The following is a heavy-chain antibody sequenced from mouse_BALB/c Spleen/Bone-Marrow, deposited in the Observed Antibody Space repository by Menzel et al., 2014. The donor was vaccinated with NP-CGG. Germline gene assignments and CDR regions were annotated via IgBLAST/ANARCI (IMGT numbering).Heavy chain of an antibody. D-gene: IGHD2-14*01. CDR3: ARWDYRYDY. CDR1: GFNIRDTY. V-gene: IGHV14-3*02. CDR2: IDPANGNT. J-gene: IGHJ2*01. Sequence: EVKVVESGAELVKPGASVKLSCTASGFNIRDTYMHWVKQRPGQGLEWIGRIDPANGNTKYDPKFQGKATITADTSSNTAYLQLSSLTSEDTAVYYCARWDYRYDYWGQGTTLTVSS.